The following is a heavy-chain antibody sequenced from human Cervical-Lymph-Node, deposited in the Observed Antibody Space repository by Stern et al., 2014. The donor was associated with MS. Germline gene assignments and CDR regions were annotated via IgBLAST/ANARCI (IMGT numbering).Heavy chain of an antibody. CDR3: ARQTTAWASDV. J-gene: IGHJ4*02. D-gene: IGHD1-14*01. Sequence: EVQLEESGAELIRPGESLKISCKGSGFKFSIYWIAWVRQMPGKGLEWMGIIYPGDSETRYIPSFQGQVTMSADKSTSTAYLQWSSLNASDTAMYFCARQTTAWASDVWGQGTLVTVSS. CDR2: IYPGDSET. V-gene: IGHV5-51*01. CDR1: GFKFSIYW.